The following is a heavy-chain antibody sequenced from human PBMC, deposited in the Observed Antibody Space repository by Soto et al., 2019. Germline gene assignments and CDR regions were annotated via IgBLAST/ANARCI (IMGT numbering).Heavy chain of an antibody. V-gene: IGHV4-34*01. D-gene: IGHD3-10*01. CDR3: ARGGGVYYYMDV. Sequence: QVQLQQWGAGLLKPSETLSLTCAVYGGSFSGYYWTWIRQPPGKGLEWIGEINHSGDTNYNPSLKSRVTISMDTSKNQFSLNMNSVTAADTAVFYCARGGGVYYYMDVWDKGLTVAVSS. J-gene: IGHJ6*03. CDR1: GGSFSGYY. CDR2: INHSGDT.